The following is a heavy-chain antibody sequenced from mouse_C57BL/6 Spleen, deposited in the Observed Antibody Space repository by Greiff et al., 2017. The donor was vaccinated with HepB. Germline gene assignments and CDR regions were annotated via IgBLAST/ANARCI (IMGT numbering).Heavy chain of an antibody. CDR3: ARSYGNPDWYFDV. CDR1: GYTFTDYN. CDR2: INPNNGGT. D-gene: IGHD2-1*01. Sequence: VQLQQSGPELVKPGASVKIPCKASGYTFTDYNMDWVKQSHGKSLEWIGDINPNNGGTIYNQKFKGKATLTVDKSSSTTYMELRSLTSEDTAVYYCARSYGNPDWYFDVWGTGTTVTVSS. V-gene: IGHV1-18*01. J-gene: IGHJ1*03.